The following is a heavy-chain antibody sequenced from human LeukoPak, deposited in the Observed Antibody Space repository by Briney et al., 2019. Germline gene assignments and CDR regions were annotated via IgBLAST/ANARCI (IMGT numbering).Heavy chain of an antibody. CDR1: RFTFSSYS. CDR3: ARTSYYYDSSGYYFDY. D-gene: IGHD3-22*01. V-gene: IGHV3-21*01. CDR2: ISSSSSYI. J-gene: IGHJ4*02. Sequence: PGGSLRLSCAASRFTFSSYSMNWVRQAPGEGLEWVSSISSSSSYIYYADSVKGRFTISRDNAKNSLYLQMNSLRAEDTAVYYCARTSYYYDSSGYYFDYWGQGTLVTVSS.